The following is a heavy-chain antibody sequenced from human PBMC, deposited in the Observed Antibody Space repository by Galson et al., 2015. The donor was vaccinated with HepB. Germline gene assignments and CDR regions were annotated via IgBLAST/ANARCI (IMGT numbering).Heavy chain of an antibody. J-gene: IGHJ4*02. CDR2: IYYSGST. Sequence: ETLSLTCTVSGGSISSYYWSWIRQPPGKGLEWIGYIYYSGSTNYNPSLKSRVTISVDTPKNQFSLKLSSVTAADTAVYYCARLRKGYDFWSGRYYFDYWGQGTLVTVSS. D-gene: IGHD3-3*01. CDR1: GGSISSYY. CDR3: ARLRKGYDFWSGRYYFDY. V-gene: IGHV4-59*08.